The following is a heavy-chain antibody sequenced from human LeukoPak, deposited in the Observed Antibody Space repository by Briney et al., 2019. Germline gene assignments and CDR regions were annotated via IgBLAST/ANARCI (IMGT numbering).Heavy chain of an antibody. J-gene: IGHJ1*01. D-gene: IGHD3-22*01. CDR2: MSVSGGST. CDR1: GFTFTSYA. CDR3: AKDGVGDSSGYYLLEH. V-gene: IGHV3-23*01. Sequence: GGSLRLSCAASGFTFTSYAMSWVRQAPGKGLEWVSAMSVSGGSTYYADSVKGRFTVSRDNSKNTLYLEMKSLRGEDTAVYYCAKDGVGDSSGYYLLEHWGQGTLVTVCS.